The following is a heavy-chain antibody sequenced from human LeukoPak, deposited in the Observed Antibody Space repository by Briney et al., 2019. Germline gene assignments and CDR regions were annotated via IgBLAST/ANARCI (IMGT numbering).Heavy chain of an antibody. J-gene: IGHJ5*02. V-gene: IGHV4-34*01. CDR2: INHSGST. D-gene: IGHD3-10*01. CDR1: GGSFSGYY. CDR3: ARHSLGLWFGES. Sequence: PSETLSLTCAVYGGSFSGYYWSWIRQPPGKGLEWIGEINHSGSTNYNPSLKSRVTISVDTSKNQFSLKLSSVTAADTAVYYCARHSLGLWFGESWGQGTLVTVSS.